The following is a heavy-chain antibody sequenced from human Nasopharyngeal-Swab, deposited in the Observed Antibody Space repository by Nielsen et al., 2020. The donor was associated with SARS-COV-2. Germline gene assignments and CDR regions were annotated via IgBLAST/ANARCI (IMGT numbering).Heavy chain of an antibody. J-gene: IGHJ4*02. CDR3: AIPTRSTPFGY. D-gene: IGHD2-15*01. CDR2: IKQDGSDK. V-gene: IGHV3-7*03. CDR1: GFTFSTYW. Sequence: GSLRLSCEASGFTFSTYWMSWVRQAPGKGLEWVANIKQDGSDKYHVDSVRGRLTISRDNAKNSLYLQMSSLRAEDTAVYYCAIPTRSTPFGYWGQGTLVTVSS.